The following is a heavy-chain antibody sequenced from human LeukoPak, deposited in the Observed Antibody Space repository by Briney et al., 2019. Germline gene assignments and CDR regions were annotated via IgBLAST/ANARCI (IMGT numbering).Heavy chain of an antibody. J-gene: IGHJ4*02. D-gene: IGHD1-26*01. CDR3: ARDRATSGKYAYYFDY. V-gene: IGHV3-48*01. CDR2: ISSSSSTI. CDR1: GFTFSSYS. Sequence: PGGSLRLSCAASGFTFSSYSMNWVRQAPGKGLEWVSYISSSSSTIYYADSVKGRFSISRDNAKNSLYLQMNSLSAEDTAVYYCARDRATSGKYAYYFDYWGQGTLVTVSS.